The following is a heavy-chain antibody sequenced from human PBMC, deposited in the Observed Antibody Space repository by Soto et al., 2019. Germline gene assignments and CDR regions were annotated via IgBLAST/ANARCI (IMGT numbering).Heavy chain of an antibody. CDR2: IDPSDSYT. D-gene: IGHD3-22*01. CDR3: ARRKPYYYDSSGPPDY. CDR1: GYSFTSYW. V-gene: IGHV5-10-1*01. Sequence: PGESLKISCKGSGYSFTSYWISWVRQMPGKGLEWMGRIDPSDSYTNYSPSFQGHVTISADKSISTAYLQWSSLKASDTAMYYCARRKPYYYDSSGPPDYWGQGTLVTVSS. J-gene: IGHJ4*02.